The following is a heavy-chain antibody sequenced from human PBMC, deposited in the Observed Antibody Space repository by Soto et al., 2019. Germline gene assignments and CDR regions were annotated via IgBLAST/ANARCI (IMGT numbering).Heavy chain of an antibody. CDR1: GFTFSGST. J-gene: IGHJ3*02. D-gene: IGHD6-6*01. V-gene: IGHV3-73*01. Sequence: PGGSLRLSCAASGFTFSGSTVHWVRQASGKGLEWVGRIKSKANSYATAYTESLKGRFTISRDDSKNTVYLQMNSLKTEDTAVYYCTRRGEQFVQAFDIWGQGTMVTVSS. CDR3: TRRGEQFVQAFDI. CDR2: IKSKANSYAT.